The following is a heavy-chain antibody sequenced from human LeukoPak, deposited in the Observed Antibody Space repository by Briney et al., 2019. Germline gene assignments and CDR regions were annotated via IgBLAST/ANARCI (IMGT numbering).Heavy chain of an antibody. Sequence: PGGSPRLSCAASGFTFSSYAMSWVRQAPGKGLEWVSAISGSGGSTYYADSVKGRFTISRDNSKNTLYLQMNSLRAEDTAVYYCARGEGAGNGYFDYWGQGTLVTVSS. J-gene: IGHJ4*02. CDR3: ARGEGAGNGYFDY. D-gene: IGHD2-8*01. V-gene: IGHV3-23*01. CDR2: ISGSGGST. CDR1: GFTFSSYA.